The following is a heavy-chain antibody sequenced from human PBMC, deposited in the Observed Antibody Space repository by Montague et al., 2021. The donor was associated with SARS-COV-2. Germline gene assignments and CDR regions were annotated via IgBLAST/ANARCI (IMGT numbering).Heavy chain of an antibody. Sequence: SETLSLTCAVYGGSFSSYYWNWIRQPPGKGLEWIGEINHSGSTNYNPSLKSRVTMSVDTSKNQFSLKPSSVTAADTAVYYCARGARQGYGFRLGSFDSWGQGTLVTVSS. D-gene: IGHD3-10*01. CDR3: ARGARQGYGFRLGSFDS. CDR1: GGSFSSYY. J-gene: IGHJ4*02. CDR2: INHSGST. V-gene: IGHV4-34*01.